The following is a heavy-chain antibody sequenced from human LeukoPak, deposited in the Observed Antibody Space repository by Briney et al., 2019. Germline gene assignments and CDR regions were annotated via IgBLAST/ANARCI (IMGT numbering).Heavy chain of an antibody. J-gene: IGHJ5*02. V-gene: IGHV3-23*01. CDR3: AKDPTSYYASVSSNWFDP. CDR2: ISGSGGTT. D-gene: IGHD3-10*01. CDR1: ELPLNTNA. Sequence: GGSLRLSCAASELPLNTNARNGFPQPQGKGLNWSPAISGSGGTTYYADSVKGRFTISRDNSKNTLYLQMNSLRAEDTAVYYCAKDPTSYYASVSSNWFDPWGQGTLVTVSS.